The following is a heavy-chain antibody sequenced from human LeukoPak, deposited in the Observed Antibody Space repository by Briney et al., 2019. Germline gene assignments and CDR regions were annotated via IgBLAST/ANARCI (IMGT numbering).Heavy chain of an antibody. J-gene: IGHJ4*02. Sequence: GGSLRLSRAASGFTFSSYGMHWVRQAPGKGLEWVAVIWYDGSNKYYADSVKGRFTISRDNSKNTLYLQMNSLRAEDTAVYYCARDSSITMVQFDYWGQGTLVTVSS. CDR3: ARDSSITMVQFDY. D-gene: IGHD3-10*01. CDR1: GFTFSSYG. CDR2: IWYDGSNK. V-gene: IGHV3-33*01.